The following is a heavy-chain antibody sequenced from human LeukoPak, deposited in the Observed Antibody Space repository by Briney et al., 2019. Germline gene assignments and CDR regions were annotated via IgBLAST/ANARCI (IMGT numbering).Heavy chain of an antibody. V-gene: IGHV3-74*01. CDR2: INIDGSSI. Sequence: GGSLRLSCAASGVTLNKYWMHWVRQAPGKGLMWVSRINIDGSSISYADSVRGRFTISRDNAKNTLYLQMNNLRAEDTAVYYCTRIPADQTFFDFWGQGTLVTVSS. D-gene: IGHD2-2*01. CDR1: GVTLNKYW. CDR3: TRIPADQTFFDF. J-gene: IGHJ4*02.